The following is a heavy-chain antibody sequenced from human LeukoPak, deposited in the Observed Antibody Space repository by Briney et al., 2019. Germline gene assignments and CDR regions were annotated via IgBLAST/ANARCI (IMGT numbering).Heavy chain of an antibody. CDR2: INPNSGGT. Sequence: ASVKVSCKASGYTFTGYYMHWVRQAPGQGLEWMGWINPNSGGTNYAQKFQGRVTMTRDTSISTAYMELSRLRSDDMAVYYCARAGPTVGAFDIWGQGTMVTVSS. D-gene: IGHD1-14*01. CDR1: GYTFTGYY. J-gene: IGHJ3*02. CDR3: ARAGPTVGAFDI. V-gene: IGHV1-2*02.